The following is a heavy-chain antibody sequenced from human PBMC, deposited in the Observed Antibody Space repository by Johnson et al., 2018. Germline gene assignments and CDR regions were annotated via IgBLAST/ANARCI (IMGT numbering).Heavy chain of an antibody. J-gene: IGHJ6*02. V-gene: IGHV3-30-3*01. CDR1: GFTFSSYA. Sequence: QVQLQESGGGVVQPGRSLRLSCAASGFTFSSYAMHWVRQAPGKGLEWVAVISYDGSNKYYADSVKGRFTISRDNAKNSLYLQMNSLRAEDTALYYCAKDPAAVYYYYGMDVWGQGTTVTVSS. D-gene: IGHD2-2*01. CDR2: ISYDGSNK. CDR3: AKDPAAVYYYYGMDV.